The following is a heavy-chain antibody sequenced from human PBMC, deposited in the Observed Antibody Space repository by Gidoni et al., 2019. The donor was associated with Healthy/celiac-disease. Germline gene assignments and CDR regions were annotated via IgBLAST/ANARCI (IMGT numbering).Heavy chain of an antibody. CDR3: ARSLGPSGYDLPWFDP. D-gene: IGHD5-12*01. J-gene: IGHJ5*02. CDR1: GYAFTSHG. V-gene: IGHV1-18*01. Sequence: QVQLVQSGAEVKKPGASVKVSCKASGYAFTSHGISWLRQAPGQGLEWMGWISAYNGNTNYAQKLQGRVTMTTDTSTSTAYMELRSLRSDDTAVYYCARSLGPSGYDLPWFDPWGQGTLVTVSS. CDR2: ISAYNGNT.